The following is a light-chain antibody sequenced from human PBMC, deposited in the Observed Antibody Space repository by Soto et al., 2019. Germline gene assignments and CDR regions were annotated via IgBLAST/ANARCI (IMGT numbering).Light chain of an antibody. CDR3: SSYTSSSTRV. V-gene: IGLV2-14*01. J-gene: IGLJ1*01. Sequence: QPALTQPASVSESPGQSITISGTGTSSAVGGYNYVSRYPQHPGKAPKLMIYEVSNRPSGVSNRFSGSKSGNTASLTISGLQAEDEADYYCSSYTSSSTRVFGTGTKVTVL. CDR2: EVS. CDR1: SSAVGGYNY.